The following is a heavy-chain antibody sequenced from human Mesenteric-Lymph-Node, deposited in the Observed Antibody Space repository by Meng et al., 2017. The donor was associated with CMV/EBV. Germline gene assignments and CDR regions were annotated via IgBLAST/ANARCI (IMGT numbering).Heavy chain of an antibody. V-gene: IGHV3-30-3*01. CDR3: ARPQGGNWWWFDP. D-gene: IGHD2-15*01. CDR2: ISSDESHK. Sequence: CAASGLSFSNFAMHWVRQAPGKGLEWVEIISSDESHKFYADSVRGRFSISRDNSQNTLYLQMNSLRVEDTAMYYCARPQGGNWWWFDPWGQGTLVTVSS. J-gene: IGHJ5*02. CDR1: GLSFSNFA.